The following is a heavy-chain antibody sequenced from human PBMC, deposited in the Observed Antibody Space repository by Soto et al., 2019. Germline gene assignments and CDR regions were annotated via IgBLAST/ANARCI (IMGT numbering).Heavy chain of an antibody. J-gene: IGHJ6*02. Sequence: ASVKVSCKASGYTFTGYYMHWVRQAPGQGLEWMGWINPNSGGTNYAQKFQGRVTMTRDTSISTAYMELSRLRSDDAAVYYCARDRPRLLWFGEFRRSGGMDVWGQGTTVTVSS. CDR1: GYTFTGYY. CDR3: ARDRPRLLWFGEFRRSGGMDV. V-gene: IGHV1-2*02. D-gene: IGHD3-10*01. CDR2: INPNSGGT.